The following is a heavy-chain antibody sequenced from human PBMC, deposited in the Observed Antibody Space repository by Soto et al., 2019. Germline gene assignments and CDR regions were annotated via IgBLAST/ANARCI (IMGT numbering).Heavy chain of an antibody. D-gene: IGHD6-6*01. Sequence: SETLSFTCSVSGGSIRTYYWNWIRQPPGGGLEWIAYIHYSGVTNYSPSLRGRVSISIDRSNNEFSLKVSSVTAADTAVYYCARDRAEGSSSTPAGGMDVWGPGTMVTVSS. CDR3: ARDRAEGSSSTPAGGMDV. CDR1: GGSIRTYY. V-gene: IGHV4-59*01. CDR2: IHYSGVT. J-gene: IGHJ6*02.